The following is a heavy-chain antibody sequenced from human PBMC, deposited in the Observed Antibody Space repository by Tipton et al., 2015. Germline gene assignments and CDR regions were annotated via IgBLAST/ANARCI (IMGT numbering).Heavy chain of an antibody. J-gene: IGHJ6*02. Sequence: SLRLSCTVSGGSISSGDFYWSWDRQPPGKGLKWVSEISGSSGRINYGDSVKGRFTISRDNSKNTVYLQMNSLRAEDTALYYCARDWSNPPFFYYGMAVWGQGTTVTVAS. V-gene: IGHV3-23*01. CDR2: ISGSSGRI. CDR1: GGSISSGD. CDR3: ARDWSNPPFFYYGMAV.